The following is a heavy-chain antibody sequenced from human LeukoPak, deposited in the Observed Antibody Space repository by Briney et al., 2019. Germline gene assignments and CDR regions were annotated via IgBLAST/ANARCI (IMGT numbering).Heavy chain of an antibody. CDR2: INEDGSEK. J-gene: IGHJ4*02. Sequence: GGSLRLSCAASGFIFSTYWMSWVRQAPGKGLEWVANINEDGSEKYYVDPVKGRFTISRDNAKISVYLQMNSPRAEDTAVYYCARGGQIGTVDYWGQGALVTVSS. V-gene: IGHV3-7*01. CDR1: GFIFSTYW. D-gene: IGHD1-1*01. CDR3: ARGGQIGTVDY.